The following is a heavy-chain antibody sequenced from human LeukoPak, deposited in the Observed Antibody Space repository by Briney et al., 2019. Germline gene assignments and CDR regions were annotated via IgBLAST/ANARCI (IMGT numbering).Heavy chain of an antibody. CDR2: INHSGST. D-gene: IGHD2-15*01. J-gene: IGHJ4*02. Sequence: PSETLSLTCAVYGGSFSGYYWSWSRQPPGKGLEWRGEINHSGSTNYNPYLKSRVTISADTSKDQSSRKLSSVSAADTAVYYCARTVGYFDYWGQGTLVTVSS. CDR1: GGSFSGYY. V-gene: IGHV4-34*01. CDR3: ARTVGYFDY.